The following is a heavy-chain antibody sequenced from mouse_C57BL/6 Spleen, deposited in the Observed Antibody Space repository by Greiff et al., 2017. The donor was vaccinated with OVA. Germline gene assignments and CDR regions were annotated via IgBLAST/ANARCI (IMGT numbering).Heavy chain of an antibody. D-gene: IGHD1-1*01. CDR2: IDPSDSYT. CDR3: ARRGGSSLRYFDY. V-gene: IGHV1-50*01. J-gene: IGHJ2*01. Sequence: QVQLQQPGAELVKPGASVKLSCKASGYTFTSYWMQWVKQRPGQGLEWIGEIDPSDSYTNYNQKFKGKATLTVDTSSSTAYMQLSSLTSEDSAVYYCARRGGSSLRYFDYWDQGTTLTVSS. CDR1: GYTFTSYW.